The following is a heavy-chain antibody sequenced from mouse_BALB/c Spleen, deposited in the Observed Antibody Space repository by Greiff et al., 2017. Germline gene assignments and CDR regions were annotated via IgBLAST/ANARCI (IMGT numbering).Heavy chain of an antibody. D-gene: IGHD2-3*01. Sequence: QVQLQQSGAELMKPGASVKISCKATGYTFSSYWIEWVKQRPGHGLEWIGEILPGSGSTNYNEKFKGKATFTADTSSNTAYMQLSSLTSEDSAVYYCARYYGSLYYYAMDYWGQGTSVTVSS. CDR1: GYTFSSYW. CDR2: ILPGSGST. J-gene: IGHJ4*01. CDR3: ARYYGSLYYYAMDY. V-gene: IGHV1-9*01.